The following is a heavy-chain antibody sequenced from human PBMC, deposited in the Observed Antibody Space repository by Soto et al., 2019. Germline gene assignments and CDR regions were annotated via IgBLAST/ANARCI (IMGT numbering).Heavy chain of an antibody. CDR2: MNPNSGNT. CDR1: GYTFTRYD. J-gene: IGHJ4*02. Sequence: QVQLVQSGAEVKKPGASVKVSCKASGYTFTRYDINWVRQATGQGLEWMGWMNPNSGNTGYAQKFQGRVTMTRNTSITTAYMELSGLRSEDKAVYYCARGGLGSGYNYGSDYWGQGTLVTVSS. CDR3: ARGGLGSGYNYGSDY. D-gene: IGHD5-18*01. V-gene: IGHV1-8*01.